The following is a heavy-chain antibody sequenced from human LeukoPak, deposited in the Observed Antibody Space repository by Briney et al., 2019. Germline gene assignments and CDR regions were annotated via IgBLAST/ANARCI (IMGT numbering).Heavy chain of an antibody. D-gene: IGHD6-6*01. Sequence: GGSLRLSCAASGFTFDDYAMHWVRQAPGKGLEWVSGISWNSGSIGYADSVKGRFTISRDNAKNSLYLQMNSLRAEDTAVYYCARALGIAARRSRFDPWGQGTLVTVSS. CDR1: GFTFDDYA. J-gene: IGHJ5*02. V-gene: IGHV3-9*01. CDR3: ARALGIAARRSRFDP. CDR2: ISWNSGSI.